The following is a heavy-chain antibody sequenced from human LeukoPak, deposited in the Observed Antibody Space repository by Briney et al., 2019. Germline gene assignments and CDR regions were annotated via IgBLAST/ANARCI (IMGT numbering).Heavy chain of an antibody. CDR2: ARYDGSSK. CDR3: AQRDCSSISCPFEN. J-gene: IGHJ4*02. CDR1: GFTFSSYG. V-gene: IGHV3-30*02. D-gene: IGHD2-2*01. Sequence: GGSLRLSCAASGFTFSSYGIHWVRQAPGKGLEWVAFARYDGSSKYYADSVKGRFTVSRDNSKNTLYLQLNSLRVEDTAVYYCAQRDCSSISCPFENWDQGTLVTVSS.